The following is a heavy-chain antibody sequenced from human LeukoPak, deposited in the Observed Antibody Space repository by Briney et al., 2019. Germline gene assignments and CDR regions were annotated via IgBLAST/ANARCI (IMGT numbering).Heavy chain of an antibody. CDR2: IKPDGSQT. CDR3: ARLPLGSWGWFDP. Sequence: GGSLRLSCVGSGFTFSSHWMDWVRQAPGKGLEWVAHIKPDGSQTYYVDSVKGRFTVSRDNAKNSLYPHMGSLRAEDTATYYCARLPLGSWGWFDPWGQGTLVTVSS. J-gene: IGHJ5*02. D-gene: IGHD6-13*01. V-gene: IGHV3-7*01. CDR1: GFTFSSHW.